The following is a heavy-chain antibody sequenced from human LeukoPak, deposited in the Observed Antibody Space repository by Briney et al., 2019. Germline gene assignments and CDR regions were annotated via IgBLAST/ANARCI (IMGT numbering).Heavy chain of an antibody. J-gene: IGHJ6*02. D-gene: IGHD2-2*01. V-gene: IGHV4-34*01. CDR1: GGSFSGYY. CDR2: INHSGST. Sequence: PSETLSLTCAVYGGSFSGYYWSWIRQPPGKGLEWIGEINHSGSTNYNPSLKSRVTISVDTSKNQFSLKLSSVTAADTAVYYCARLRYNIVVVPGGFLNYYYGMDVWGQGTTVTVSS. CDR3: ARLRYNIVVVPGGFLNYYYGMDV.